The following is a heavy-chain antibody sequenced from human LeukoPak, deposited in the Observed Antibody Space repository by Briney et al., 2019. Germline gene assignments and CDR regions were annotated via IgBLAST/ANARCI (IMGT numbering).Heavy chain of an antibody. J-gene: IGHJ1*01. CDR3: ARTIAAAGGSWYFQH. CDR2: IYSGGST. V-gene: IGHV3-53*01. CDR1: GFTVSSNY. D-gene: IGHD6-13*01. Sequence: GGSLRLSCAASGFTVSSNYMSWVRQAPGKGLEWVSVIYSGGSTYYADSVKGRFTISRDNSKNTLYLQMNSLRAEDTAVYYCARTIAAAGGSWYFQHWGQGILVTVSS.